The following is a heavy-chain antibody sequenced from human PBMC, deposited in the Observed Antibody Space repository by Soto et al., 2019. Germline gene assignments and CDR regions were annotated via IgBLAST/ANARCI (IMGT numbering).Heavy chain of an antibody. CDR1: GDSISNYY. J-gene: IGHJ4*02. V-gene: IGHV4-59*08. Sequence: ASETLSLTCIVSGDSISNYYWSWIRQPPGNGLEWIGYIYYTGSTNYNPSLKSRVTISMDTSKNQLSLKLTSVTAADTAVYYCARVQTTVTTGMGYWGQGTLVTVSS. CDR2: IYYTGST. D-gene: IGHD4-17*01. CDR3: ARVQTTVTTGMGY.